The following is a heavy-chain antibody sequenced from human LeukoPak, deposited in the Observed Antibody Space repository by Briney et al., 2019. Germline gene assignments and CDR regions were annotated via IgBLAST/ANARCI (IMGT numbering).Heavy chain of an antibody. D-gene: IGHD3-16*01. Sequence: GGSLRLSCAASGFTFSSYWMSWVRQAPGKGLEWVANIKQDGSEKYYVDSVKGRFTISRDNAKNSLYLQMNSLRAEDTAVYYCARDLSPYYDYAWGSYPGAFDIWGQGTMVTVSS. CDR3: ARDLSPYYDYAWGSYPGAFDI. V-gene: IGHV3-7*01. CDR1: GFTFSSYW. CDR2: IKQDGSEK. J-gene: IGHJ3*02.